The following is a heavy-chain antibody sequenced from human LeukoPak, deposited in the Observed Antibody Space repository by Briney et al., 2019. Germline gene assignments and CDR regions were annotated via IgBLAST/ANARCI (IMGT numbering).Heavy chain of an antibody. CDR2: ISNSGRTI. Sequence: GAPRLPWGGPGFTFKYLYKSLIRQAPGKGAGWGSYISNSGRTIYYPDPVKGRFTISRDNAKNSLYLQMNSLRAEDTAVYYCARAPQDYDYVWGSYPDYWGRGTLVTVSS. D-gene: IGHD3-16*02. J-gene: IGHJ4*02. CDR1: GFTFKYLY. V-gene: IGHV3-11*01. CDR3: ARAPQDYDYVWGSYPDY.